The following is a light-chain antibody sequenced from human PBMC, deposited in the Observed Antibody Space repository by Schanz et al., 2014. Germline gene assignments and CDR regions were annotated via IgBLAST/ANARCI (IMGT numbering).Light chain of an antibody. CDR3: HKSNSVPPT. Sequence: DIQVTQSPSSLSASVGDRVTITCRASRDIGNYLGWYRQRPGLAPELLITSASTLQPGVPSRFSAGGSGTDFTLTISSLQPEDVATYYCHKSNSVPPTFGPGTKVELK. CDR2: SAS. CDR1: RDIGNY. J-gene: IGKJ1*01. V-gene: IGKV1-27*01.